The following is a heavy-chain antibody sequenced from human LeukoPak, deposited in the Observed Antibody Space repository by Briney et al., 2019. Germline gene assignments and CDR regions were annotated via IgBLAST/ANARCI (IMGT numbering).Heavy chain of an antibody. Sequence: ASVTVSFKASGGTFSSYASSWVRQAPGQGLEGMGGIIPIFGTANYAQKFQGRVTITADKSTSTAYMELSSLRSEDTAVYYCARWRNYDILTGDDAFDIWGQGTMVTVSS. V-gene: IGHV1-69*06. CDR1: GGTFSSYA. J-gene: IGHJ3*02. CDR2: IIPIFGTA. D-gene: IGHD3-9*01. CDR3: ARWRNYDILTGDDAFDI.